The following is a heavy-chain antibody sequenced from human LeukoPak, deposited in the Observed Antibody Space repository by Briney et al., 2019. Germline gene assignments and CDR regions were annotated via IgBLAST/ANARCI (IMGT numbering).Heavy chain of an antibody. CDR3: ASQIVVISPLDYYMDV. CDR2: IYHSGST. D-gene: IGHD3-22*01. V-gene: IGHV4-38-2*01. CDR1: GYSISSGYY. Sequence: SETLSLTCAVSGYSISSGYYWGCIRQPPGKGLEGIGSIYHSGSTYYNPSLKSRVTISVDTSKNQFSLKLSSVTAADTAVYYCASQIVVISPLDYYMDVWGKGTTVTVSS. J-gene: IGHJ6*03.